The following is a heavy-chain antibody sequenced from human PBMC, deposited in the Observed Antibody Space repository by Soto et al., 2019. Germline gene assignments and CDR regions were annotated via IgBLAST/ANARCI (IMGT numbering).Heavy chain of an antibody. Sequence: PSETLSLTCAVSGVSLTSGNWWTWVRQSPQRGLEYIGEIFHDGTANYYPSFERRVAMSVDTSRNQFSLKLTSVTAADTAVYFCARLVYDTRHTYMYFDFWGPGTLVTVSS. V-gene: IGHV4-4*02. D-gene: IGHD3-16*01. CDR1: GVSLTSGNW. J-gene: IGHJ4*02. CDR3: ARLVYDTRHTYMYFDF. CDR2: IFHDGTA.